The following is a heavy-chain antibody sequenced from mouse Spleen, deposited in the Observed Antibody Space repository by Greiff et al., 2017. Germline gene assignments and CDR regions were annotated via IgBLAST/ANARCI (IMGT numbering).Heavy chain of an antibody. V-gene: IGHV1-85*01. CDR3: ARRSSLLRLPFAY. J-gene: IGHJ3*01. Sequence: VQRVESGPELVKPGASVKLSCKASGYSYDINWVKQRPGQGLEWIGWIYPRDGSTKSNEKFKGKATLTVDTSSNTAYMELHSLTSEDSAVYFCARRSSLLRLPFAYWGQGTLVTVSA. CDR1: GYSYD. CDR2: IYPRDGST. D-gene: IGHD1-2*01.